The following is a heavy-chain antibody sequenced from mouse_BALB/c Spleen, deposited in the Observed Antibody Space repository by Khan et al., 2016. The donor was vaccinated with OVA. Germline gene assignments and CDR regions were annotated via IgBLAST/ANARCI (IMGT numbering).Heavy chain of an antibody. J-gene: IGHJ3*01. Sequence: QVQLKESGPGLVQPSQSLSITCTVSGFSLTTYGVHWVRQSPGKGLEWLGVIWSGGSTDYDAAFISRLSISKDSSKHQVFFAMTSLQVNNTAIYYSARNYDYDEGLAYWGQGTLVTVSA. CDR3: ARNYDYDEGLAY. CDR2: IWSGGST. CDR1: GFSLTTYG. V-gene: IGHV2-2*02. D-gene: IGHD2-4*01.